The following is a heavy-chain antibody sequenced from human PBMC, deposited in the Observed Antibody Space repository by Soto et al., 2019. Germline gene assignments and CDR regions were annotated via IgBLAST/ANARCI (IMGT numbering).Heavy chain of an antibody. CDR3: ARDQGCSGGSCYNWFDP. V-gene: IGHV3-53*02. CDR1: GFTVSSNY. CDR2: IYSGGST. Sequence: EVQLVETGGGLIQPGGSLRLSCAASGFTVSSNYMTWVRQAPGKGLEWVSVIYSGGSTYYADFVKGRFTISRDNSKNTLYLQMYSLRAEDTAVYYCARDQGCSGGSCYNWFDPWGQGTLVTVSS. D-gene: IGHD2-15*01. J-gene: IGHJ5*02.